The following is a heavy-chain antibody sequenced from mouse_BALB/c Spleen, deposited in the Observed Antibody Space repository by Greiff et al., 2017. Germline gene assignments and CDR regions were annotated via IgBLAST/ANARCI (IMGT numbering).Heavy chain of an antibody. V-gene: IGHV3-6*02. Sequence: EVQLVESGPGLVKPSQSLSLTCSVTGYSITSGYYWNWIRQFPGNKLEWMGYISYDGSNNYNPSLKNRISITRDTSKNQFFLKLNSVTTEDTATYYCARFYYGYYFDYWGQGTTLTVSS. CDR1: GYSITSGYY. CDR3: ARFYYGYYFDY. CDR2: ISYDGSN. J-gene: IGHJ2*01. D-gene: IGHD1-2*01.